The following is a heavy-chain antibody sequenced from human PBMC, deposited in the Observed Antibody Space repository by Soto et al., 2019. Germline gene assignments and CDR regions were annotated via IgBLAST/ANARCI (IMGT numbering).Heavy chain of an antibody. CDR2: ISYHGSNK. V-gene: IGHV3-30-3*01. J-gene: IGHJ2*01. D-gene: IGHD4-17*01. CDR3: ARDARTTVTTRGVWYFDL. Sequence: QSGGSLRLSCAASGFTFNNYAMHWVRQAPGRGLEWVALISYHGSNKYHADSVKGRFTISRDNSKNTLFLQMNSPRGEDTAVYYCARDARTTVTTRGVWYFDLWGCGTLVTVSS. CDR1: GFTFNNYA.